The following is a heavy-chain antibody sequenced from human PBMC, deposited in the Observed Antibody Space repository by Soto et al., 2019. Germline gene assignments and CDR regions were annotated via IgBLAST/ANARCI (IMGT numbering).Heavy chain of an antibody. Sequence: TGGSLSLSCAASGFTFSSYWMHWVRQAPGKGLVWVSRINSDGSSTSYADSVKGRFTISRDNAKNTLYLQMNSLRAEDTAVYYCAIRASYYDSSGYFDYWGQGTLVTVSS. CDR1: GFTFSSYW. CDR2: INSDGSST. CDR3: AIRASYYDSSGYFDY. J-gene: IGHJ4*02. D-gene: IGHD3-22*01. V-gene: IGHV3-74*01.